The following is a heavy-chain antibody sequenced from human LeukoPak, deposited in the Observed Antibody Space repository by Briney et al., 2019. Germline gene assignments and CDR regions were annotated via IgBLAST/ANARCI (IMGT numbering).Heavy chain of an antibody. CDR2: IKQDGSEK. CDR3: ARVGSGYYRPYDAFDI. CDR1: GFTFSSYW. V-gene: IGHV3-7*01. J-gene: IGHJ3*02. D-gene: IGHD3-22*01. Sequence: GGSLRLSCAASGFTFSSYWMSWVRQAPGKGLEWVANIKQDGSEKYYVDSVKGRFTISRDNAKNSLYLQMNGLRAEDTAVYYCARVGSGYYRPYDAFDIWGQGTMVTVSS.